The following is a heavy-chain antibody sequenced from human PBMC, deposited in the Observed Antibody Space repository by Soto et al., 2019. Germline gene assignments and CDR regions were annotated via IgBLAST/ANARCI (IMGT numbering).Heavy chain of an antibody. V-gene: IGHV1-8*01. D-gene: IGHD3-22*01. CDR3: AAPRDYDDYYGMDV. CDR1: GYTFTSYD. J-gene: IGHJ6*02. Sequence: GASVKVSCKAFGYTFTSYDIYWVRQATGQGLEWMGWMNPNTGNSAYAQKFQGRVTVTSDTSINTVHMELSSLRSEDTAVYYCAAPRDYDDYYGMDVWGQGTTGTVSS. CDR2: MNPNTGNS.